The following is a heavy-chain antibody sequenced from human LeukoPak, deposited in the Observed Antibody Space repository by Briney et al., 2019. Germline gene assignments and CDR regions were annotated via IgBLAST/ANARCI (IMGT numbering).Heavy chain of an antibody. CDR1: GYTFTSYG. Sequence: ASVKVSCKASGYTFTSYGISWVRQAPGQGLEWMGWISAYNGNTNYAQKLQGRVTMTTDTSTSTAYMELRSLRSDDTAVYYCARVGSGYYYLEYYYLDYWGQGTLVTVSS. V-gene: IGHV1-18*01. CDR3: ARVGSGYYYLEYYYLDY. CDR2: ISAYNGNT. J-gene: IGHJ4*02. D-gene: IGHD3-22*01.